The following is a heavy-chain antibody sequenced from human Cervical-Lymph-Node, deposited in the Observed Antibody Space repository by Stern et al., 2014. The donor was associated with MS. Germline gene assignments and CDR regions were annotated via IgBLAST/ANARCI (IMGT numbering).Heavy chain of an antibody. CDR3: AKHACTGAACPFDL. V-gene: IGHV4-39*01. CDR1: GDSISSYTHY. Sequence: VQLVESGPGLVKPSETLSLTCAVSGDSISSYTHYWAWIRQPPGKGLEWIGSVYYSGATYYKPSLKSRVTISVYPSKNPSPLGLNCGTAADTAVYYCAKHACTGAACPFDLWGQGTLVTVSS. D-gene: IGHD2-8*02. J-gene: IGHJ4*02. CDR2: VYYSGAT.